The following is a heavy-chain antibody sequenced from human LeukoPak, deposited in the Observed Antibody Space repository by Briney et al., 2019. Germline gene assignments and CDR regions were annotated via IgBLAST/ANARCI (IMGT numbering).Heavy chain of an antibody. D-gene: IGHD3-16*01. J-gene: IGHJ3*02. CDR3: ARDLATSRGRDAFDI. CDR2: IWHDGSNK. V-gene: IGHV3-33*01. Sequence: GGPLRLSCAASGFTISTHGLHWVRQAPGKGLEWVAVIWHDGSNKYYADSVKGRFTISRDNAKNSLYLQMNSLRAEDTAVYYCARDLATSRGRDAFDIWGQGTMVTVSS. CDR1: GFTISTHG.